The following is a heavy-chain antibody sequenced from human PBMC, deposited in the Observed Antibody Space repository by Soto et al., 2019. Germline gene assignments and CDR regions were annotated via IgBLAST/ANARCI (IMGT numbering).Heavy chain of an antibody. CDR1: GFMFSAYT. CDR3: ATPYYFNH. V-gene: IGHV3-21*06. D-gene: IGHD3-16*01. J-gene: IGHJ1*01. CDR2: ISDDSSYI. Sequence: PVGSLRLSCAASGFMFSAYTMNWVRQAPGKGLEWLSSISDDSSYIDYADSLRGRFTVSRDNARNSLYLQIDSLGVEDTAVYYCATPYYFNHWGPGTLVTVPS.